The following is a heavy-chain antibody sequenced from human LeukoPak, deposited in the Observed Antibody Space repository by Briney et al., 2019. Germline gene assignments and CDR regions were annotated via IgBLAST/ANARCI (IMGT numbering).Heavy chain of an antibody. J-gene: IGHJ5*02. V-gene: IGHV3-30*03. CDR1: GFSFISYG. D-gene: IGHD3-22*01. Sequence: GGSLRLSCAASGFSFISYGMHWVRQAPGKGLEWVGVISDDGRNKRYADSVKGRFTISRDNSKDTLYLQMNSLKTEDTAVYYCTRRSTDDSSGYYSTWGQGTLVTVSS. CDR3: TRRSTDDSSGYYST. CDR2: ISDDGRNK.